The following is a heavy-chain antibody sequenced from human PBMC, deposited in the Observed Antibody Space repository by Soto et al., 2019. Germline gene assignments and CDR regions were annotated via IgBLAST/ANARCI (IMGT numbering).Heavy chain of an antibody. CDR3: ARARLVVEGRFDY. Sequence: PGGSLRLSCAASGFSFSDYYMNWIRQAPGKGLEWLSYISSTATYTNYADSVRGRFTISRDSAKNSLYLDMNGLRTEDTAVYYCARARLVVEGRFDYWGQGTLVTVSS. V-gene: IGHV3-11*06. J-gene: IGHJ4*02. D-gene: IGHD3-22*01. CDR1: GFSFSDYY. CDR2: ISSTATYT.